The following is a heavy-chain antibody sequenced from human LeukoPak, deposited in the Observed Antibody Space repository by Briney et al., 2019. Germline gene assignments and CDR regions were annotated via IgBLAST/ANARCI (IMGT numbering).Heavy chain of an antibody. D-gene: IGHD2-2*01. Sequence: GGSLRLSCAASGFSFSSYSMNWVRQAPGKGLEWVSDISRSSRYIYYADSVKGRFTISRDNAKNSLYLQMNSLRAEDTAVYYCARGRGCSSTTCYPDYWGQGTLVTVSS. CDR3: ARGRGCSSTTCYPDY. J-gene: IGHJ4*02. CDR1: GFSFSSYS. CDR2: ISRSSRYI. V-gene: IGHV3-21*01.